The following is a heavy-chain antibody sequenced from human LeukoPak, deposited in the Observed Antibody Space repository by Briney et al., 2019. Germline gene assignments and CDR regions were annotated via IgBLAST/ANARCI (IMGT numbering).Heavy chain of an antibody. J-gene: IGHJ3*02. V-gene: IGHV3-15*01. CDR1: GFTFDDYG. CDR3: TTDQTAFDI. CDR2: IKSKTDGGTT. Sequence: GGSLRLSCAASGFTFDDYGMSWVRQAPGKGLEWVGRIKSKTDGGTTDYAAPVKGRFTISRDDSKNTLYLQMNSLKTEDTAVYYCTTDQTAFDIWGQGTMVTVSS.